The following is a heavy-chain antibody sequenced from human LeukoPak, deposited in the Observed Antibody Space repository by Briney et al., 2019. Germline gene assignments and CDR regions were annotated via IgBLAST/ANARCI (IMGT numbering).Heavy chain of an antibody. Sequence: GGSLRLSCAASGFTFSGSAMHWVRQASGKGLEWVGRIRSKANSYATAYAASVKGRFTISRDDSKNTAYLQMNSLKTEDTAVYYCTRQKYCSSTSCYLYYYYMDVWGKGTTVTISS. CDR1: GFTFSGSA. V-gene: IGHV3-73*01. CDR2: IRSKANSYAT. D-gene: IGHD2-2*01. J-gene: IGHJ6*03. CDR3: TRQKYCSSTSCYLYYYYMDV.